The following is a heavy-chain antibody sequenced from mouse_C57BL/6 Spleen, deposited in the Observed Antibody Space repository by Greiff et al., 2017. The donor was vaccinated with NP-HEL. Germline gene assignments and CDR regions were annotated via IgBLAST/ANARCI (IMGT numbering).Heavy chain of an antibody. CDR2: INPGSGGT. CDR3: VYSNYGSAMDY. D-gene: IGHD2-5*01. V-gene: IGHV1-54*01. J-gene: IGHJ4*01. Sequence: QVQLQQSGAELVRPGTSVKVSCKASGYAFTNYLIEWVKQRPGQGLEWIGVINPGSGGTNYNEKFKGKATLTADKSSSTAYMQLSSLTSEDSAVYFCVYSNYGSAMDYWGQGTSVTVSS. CDR1: GYAFTNYL.